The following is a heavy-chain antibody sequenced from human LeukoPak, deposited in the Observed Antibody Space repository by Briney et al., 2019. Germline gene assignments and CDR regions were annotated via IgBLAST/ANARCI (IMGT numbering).Heavy chain of an antibody. CDR3: ARGRLGLHYDILTGYPTPYYFDY. V-gene: IGHV4-34*01. D-gene: IGHD3-9*01. CDR1: GGSFSGYY. J-gene: IGHJ4*02. CDR2: INHSGST. Sequence: SETLSLTCAVYGGSFSGYYWSWIRQPPGKGLEWIGEINHSGSTNYNPSLKSRVTISVDTSKNQFSLKLSSVTAADTALYYCARGRLGLHYDILTGYPTPYYFDYWGQGTLVTVSS.